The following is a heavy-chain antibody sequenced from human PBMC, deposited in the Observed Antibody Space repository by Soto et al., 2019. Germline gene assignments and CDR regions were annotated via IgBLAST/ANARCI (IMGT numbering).Heavy chain of an antibody. Sequence: SVKVSCKASGYTFTGYYMHWVRQAPGQGLEWMGWINPNSGGTNYAQKFQGRVTMTRDTSISTAYMELSRLRSDDTAVYYCARRTKIAAAGYYYYGMDVWGQGTTVTVSS. J-gene: IGHJ6*02. CDR2: INPNSGGT. CDR3: ARRTKIAAAGYYYYGMDV. CDR1: GYTFTGYY. D-gene: IGHD6-13*01. V-gene: IGHV1-2*02.